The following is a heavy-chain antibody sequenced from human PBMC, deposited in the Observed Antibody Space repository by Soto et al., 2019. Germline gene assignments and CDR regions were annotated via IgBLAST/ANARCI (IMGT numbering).Heavy chain of an antibody. CDR3: AKGPHYYDSSGPYYFDY. D-gene: IGHD3-22*01. CDR2: ISYDGSNK. J-gene: IGHJ4*02. Sequence: QVQLVESGGGVVQPGRSLRLSCAASGFTFSSYGMHWVRQAPGKGLEWVAVISYDGSNKYYADSVKGRFTISRDNSKNTLYLQMNGLRAEDTAVYYCAKGPHYYDSSGPYYFDYWGQGTLVTVSS. CDR1: GFTFSSYG. V-gene: IGHV3-30*18.